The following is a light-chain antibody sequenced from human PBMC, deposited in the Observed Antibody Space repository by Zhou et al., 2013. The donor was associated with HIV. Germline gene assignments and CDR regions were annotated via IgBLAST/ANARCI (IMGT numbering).Light chain of an antibody. CDR1: RSVGSN. J-gene: IGKJ2*01. CDR2: DAS. Sequence: EIVMTQSPATLSASPGERVTLSCRASRSVGSNLAWYQQKPGLAPRLVISDASTRAAGFPARFSGSGSATEFTLSISSLESGDVGVYYCQQYDSWPPNTFGQGTRLEI. CDR3: QQYDSWPPNT. V-gene: IGKV3-15*01.